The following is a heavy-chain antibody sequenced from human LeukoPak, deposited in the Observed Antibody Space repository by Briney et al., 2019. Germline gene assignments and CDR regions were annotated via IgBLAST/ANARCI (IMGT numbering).Heavy chain of an antibody. Sequence: GGSLRLSCAASGFTFSSYWMRWVRQAPGKGLEWVSGISGSGDSTYYADSVKGRFTISRDNSKNTLYLQMNSLRAEDTAVYYCARDRGAVAGMSFDYWGQGTLVTVSS. CDR2: ISGSGDST. CDR1: GFTFSSYW. J-gene: IGHJ4*02. V-gene: IGHV3-23*01. CDR3: ARDRGAVAGMSFDY. D-gene: IGHD6-19*01.